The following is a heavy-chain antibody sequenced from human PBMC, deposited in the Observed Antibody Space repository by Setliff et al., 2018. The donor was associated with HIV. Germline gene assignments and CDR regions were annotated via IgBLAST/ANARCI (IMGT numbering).Heavy chain of an antibody. J-gene: IGHJ3*02. CDR2: IYYTGGT. V-gene: IGHV4-31*01. CDR1: GGSISSGVFY. D-gene: IGHD3-10*01. Sequence: SSETLSLTCTVSGGSISSGVFYWTWIRQHPGKGLEWIGYIYYTGGTYYKPSLRSPVTMSVDTSKNQFSLNVTSVTAADTAVYYCARGTAERSAVRGLAIAFDIWGQGTMVTVSS. CDR3: ARGTAERSAVRGLAIAFDI.